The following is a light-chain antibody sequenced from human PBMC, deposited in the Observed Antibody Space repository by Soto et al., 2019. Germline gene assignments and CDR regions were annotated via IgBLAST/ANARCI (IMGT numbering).Light chain of an antibody. J-gene: IGKJ2*01. CDR1: QSVSSSY. Sequence: EIVLTQSPGTLSLSPGERATLSCRASQSVSSSYLAWYQQKPGQAPRLLIYGASSRATGIPDRFSGSGSGTDVTLTVSRLEPEDFAVYYCQQYGSSYTFGQGTKLEIK. CDR2: GAS. V-gene: IGKV3-20*01. CDR3: QQYGSSYT.